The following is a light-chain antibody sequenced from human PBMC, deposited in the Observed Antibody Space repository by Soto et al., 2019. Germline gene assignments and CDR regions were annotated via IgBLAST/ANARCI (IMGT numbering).Light chain of an antibody. CDR2: STN. J-gene: IGLJ2*01. CDR3: VLYMGSGIVV. CDR1: SGSVSTSYY. V-gene: IGLV8-61*01. Sequence: QTVVTQEPSFSVSPGGTVTLTCGLSSGSVSTSYYPSWYQQTPGQAPRTLIYSTNTRSSGVPDRFSGSILGNKAALTITGAQADDESDYHCVLYMGSGIVVFGGGTQLTVL.